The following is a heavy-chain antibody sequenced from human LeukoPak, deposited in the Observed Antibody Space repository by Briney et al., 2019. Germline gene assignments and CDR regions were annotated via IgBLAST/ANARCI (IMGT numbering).Heavy chain of an antibody. D-gene: IGHD6-6*01. CDR1: GSTFSSYS. CDR2: ISSSSRYT. J-gene: IGHJ3*02. V-gene: IGHV3-21*01. CDR3: ARDLLSSSDAFDI. Sequence: GRSLRLYCAASGSTFSSYSMNWVRQAPGEGLEWVSSISSSSRYTYYADSGKCRFSISRDNPKNSLYLQMNSLRAEDTAVYYCARDLLSSSDAFDIWRQGTMVTVSS.